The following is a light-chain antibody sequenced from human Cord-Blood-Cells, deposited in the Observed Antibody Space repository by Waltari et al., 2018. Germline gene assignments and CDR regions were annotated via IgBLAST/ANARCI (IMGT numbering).Light chain of an antibody. CDR3: QQYGSSPT. CDR1: QSVSSSY. V-gene: IGKV3-20*01. J-gene: IGKJ2*01. CDR2: GAS. Sequence: EIVLTQSPGTLSLSPVERATLSCRASQSVSSSYLASYQQKPGQAPRLLIYGASSRATRIPDRFSGSGSGTDFTLTISRLEPEDFAVYYCQQYGSSPTFGQGTKLEIK.